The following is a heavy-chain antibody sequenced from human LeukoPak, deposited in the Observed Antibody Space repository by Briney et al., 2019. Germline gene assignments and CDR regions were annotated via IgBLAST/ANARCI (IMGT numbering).Heavy chain of an antibody. Sequence: GASVKVSCKASGGTFSSYAISWVRQAPGQGFEWMGGIIPILGIANYAQKFQGRVTITADKSTSTAYMELSSLRSEDTAVYYCARDFREEHRFIAAAGTIFFDYWGQGTLVTVSS. CDR1: GGTFSSYA. J-gene: IGHJ4*02. CDR2: IIPILGIA. D-gene: IGHD6-13*01. V-gene: IGHV1-69*04. CDR3: ARDFREEHRFIAAAGTIFFDY.